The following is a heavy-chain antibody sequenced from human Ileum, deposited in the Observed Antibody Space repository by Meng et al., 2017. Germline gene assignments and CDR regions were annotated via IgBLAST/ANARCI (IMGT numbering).Heavy chain of an antibody. CDR1: GGVTINSNR. J-gene: IGHJ4*02. CDR2: IYHSGST. V-gene: IGHV4-4*03. D-gene: IGHD3-10*01. CDR3: ARHGSGSYPYLEY. Sequence: GPGLGDRRRAPPCTLPATGGVTINSNRGCWGRHTPGKGLEWIGQIYHSGSTNYNPSLTSRVTISVDKSRNQFSLKLSSVAAADTAVYYCARHGSGSYPYLEYWGQGTLVTVSS.